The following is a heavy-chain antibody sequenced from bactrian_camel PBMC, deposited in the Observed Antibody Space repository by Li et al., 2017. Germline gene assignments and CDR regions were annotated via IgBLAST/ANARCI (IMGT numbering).Heavy chain of an antibody. J-gene: IGHJ4*01. CDR2: IVTSGEAT. D-gene: IGHD3*01. Sequence: VESGGDSVQAGGSLRLSCVASGRIYKDCLGWFRQAPGKEREGVAAIVTSGEATYYADSVKGRFTISRDNAKNTPYLQMNSLKPGDTAMYYCAADLKTGLCGVNWYRPERYNNWGQGTQVTVS. CDR1: GRIYKDC. CDR3: AADLKTGLCGVNWYRPERYNN. V-gene: IGHV3-3*01.